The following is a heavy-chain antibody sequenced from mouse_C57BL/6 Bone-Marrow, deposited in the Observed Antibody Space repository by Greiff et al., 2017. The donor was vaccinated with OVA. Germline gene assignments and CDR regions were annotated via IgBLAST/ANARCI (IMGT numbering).Heavy chain of an antibody. Sequence: EVQLQQSGPGMVKPSQSLSLTCTVTGYSITSGYDWHWIRHFPGNKLEWMGYISYSGSTNYNPSLKSRISITHDTSKNHFFLKLNSVTTEDTATYYCARDDGYPAWFAYWGQGTLVTVSA. CDR1: GYSITSGYD. J-gene: IGHJ3*01. D-gene: IGHD2-3*01. CDR3: ARDDGYPAWFAY. CDR2: ISYSGST. V-gene: IGHV3-1*01.